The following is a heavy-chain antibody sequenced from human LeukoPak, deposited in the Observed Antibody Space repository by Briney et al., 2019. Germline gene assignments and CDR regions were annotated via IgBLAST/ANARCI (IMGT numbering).Heavy chain of an antibody. D-gene: IGHD1-1*01. Sequence: ASVTVSCKASGYTFTNYYMHWVRQAPGQGLEWMGIINPNSGGTTYAQKFQGRVTMTRDTSTTTVYMEMSSLRSDDTAVYYCARDSPDNWNDDFWGQGTLVTVSS. CDR2: INPNSGGT. V-gene: IGHV1-46*01. J-gene: IGHJ4*02. CDR1: GYTFTNYY. CDR3: ARDSPDNWNDDF.